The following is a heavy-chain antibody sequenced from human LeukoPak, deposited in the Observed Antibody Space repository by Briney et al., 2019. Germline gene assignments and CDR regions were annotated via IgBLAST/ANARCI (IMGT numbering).Heavy chain of an antibody. CDR2: ISGSGGST. V-gene: IGHV3-23*01. CDR1: GFTFSTYP. Sequence: GGTLRLSCAASGFTFSTYPMSWVRQAPGKGLEWVSAISGSGGSTYYADSVKGRFTISRDNSKNTLYLQMNSLRAEDTAVYYCAKEPGFYGGNRGLNWFDPWGQGTLVTVSS. D-gene: IGHD4-23*01. J-gene: IGHJ5*02. CDR3: AKEPGFYGGNRGLNWFDP.